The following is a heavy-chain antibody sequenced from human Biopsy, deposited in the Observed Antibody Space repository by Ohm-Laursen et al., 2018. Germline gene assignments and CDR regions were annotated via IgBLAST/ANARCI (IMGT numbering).Heavy chain of an antibody. J-gene: IGHJ6*02. CDR2: IHHSGST. D-gene: IGHD2-15*01. V-gene: IGHV4-4*09. Sequence: GTLSLTCTVSGVSITAYYWSWIRQPPGKGLECIGNIHHSGSTNYNPSLKSRLTISVDTSKNQFSLKLSSVTAADTAVYYCARMDCSGGSCHYYSYGMDVWGQGTTVTV. CDR1: GVSITAYY. CDR3: ARMDCSGGSCHYYSYGMDV.